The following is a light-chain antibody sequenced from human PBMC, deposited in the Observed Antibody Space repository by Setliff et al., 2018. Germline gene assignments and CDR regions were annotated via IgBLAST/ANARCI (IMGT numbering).Light chain of an antibody. J-gene: IGLJ1*01. V-gene: IGLV2-11*01. Sequence: QSALTQPRSVSGSPGQSLTISCTGTSSDVGGYDYVSWYQHHPGKAPKLIIFNVTKRPSGVPDRFSGSKSGNTASLTISGLQADDEADYYCYSYAGSYTLIFGTGTKV. CDR1: SSDVGGYDY. CDR2: NVT. CDR3: YSYAGSYTLI.